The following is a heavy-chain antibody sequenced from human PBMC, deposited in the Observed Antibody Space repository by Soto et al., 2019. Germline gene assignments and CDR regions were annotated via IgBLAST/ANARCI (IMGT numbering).Heavy chain of an antibody. V-gene: IGHV4-59*01. D-gene: IGHD3-3*01. Sequence: SETLSLTCTVSGGSISSYYWSWIRQPPGKGLEWIGYIYYSGSTNYNPSLKSRVTISVDTSKNQFSLKLSSVTAADTAVYYCARRGTYYDFWSGLSDAFDIWGQGTMVTVS. J-gene: IGHJ3*02. CDR1: GGSISSYY. CDR2: IYYSGST. CDR3: ARRGTYYDFWSGLSDAFDI.